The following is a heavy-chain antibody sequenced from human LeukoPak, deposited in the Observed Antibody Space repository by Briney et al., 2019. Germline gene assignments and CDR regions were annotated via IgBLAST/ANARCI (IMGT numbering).Heavy chain of an antibody. CDR1: GGSISSYY. CDR2: IYNSGST. CDR3: AGGAQWLVFAY. D-gene: IGHD6-19*01. J-gene: IGHJ4*02. Sequence: PSETLSLTCTGSGGSISSYYWSWIRQPPGKGLEWSGYIYNSGSTNYNPSLKSRVTISIDTSKNQLSLKLSSVTAADTAFYYCAGGAQWLVFAYWGQGTLVTVSS. V-gene: IGHV4-59*01.